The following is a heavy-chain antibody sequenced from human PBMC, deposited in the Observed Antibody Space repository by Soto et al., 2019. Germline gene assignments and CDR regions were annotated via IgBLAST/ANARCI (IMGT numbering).Heavy chain of an antibody. V-gene: IGHV3-23*01. J-gene: IGHJ4*02. Sequence: GGSLRLSCAASGFTFSSYAMSWVRQAPGKGLEWVSAISGSGGSTYYADSVKGRFTISRDNSKNTLYLQMNSLRAEDTAVYYCANDPILADYYYFDYWGQGTLVTVSS. CDR1: GFTFSSYA. CDR2: ISGSGGST. CDR3: ANDPILADYYYFDY. D-gene: IGHD5-12*01.